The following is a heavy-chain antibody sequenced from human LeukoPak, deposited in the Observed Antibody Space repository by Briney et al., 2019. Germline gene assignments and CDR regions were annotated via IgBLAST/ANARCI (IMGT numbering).Heavy chain of an antibody. J-gene: IGHJ6*02. CDR1: GYTFTSYD. V-gene: IGHV1-8*01. D-gene: IGHD2-15*01. CDR2: MNPNSGNT. Sequence: ASVKVSCKASGYTFTSYDINWVRQANGQGLEWMGWMNPNSGNTGYAQKFQGRVTMTRNTSISTAYMELSSLRSEDAAVYYCARDGRVFGAYCSGGSCYGMDVWGQGTTVTVSS. CDR3: ARDGRVFGAYCSGGSCYGMDV.